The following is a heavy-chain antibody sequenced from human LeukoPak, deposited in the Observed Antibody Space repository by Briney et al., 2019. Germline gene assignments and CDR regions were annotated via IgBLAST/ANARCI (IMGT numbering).Heavy chain of an antibody. V-gene: IGHV3-30*02. CDR3: AKDYTWNAFDY. Sequence: PGGSLRLYCAASRFTFSSCGMHWVRQAPGKGLEWVAFIRYDGRNKHYADSVKGRFTISRDNSKNTLYLQMNSLRAEDTAVYYCAKDYTWNAFDYWGQGTLVTVSS. CDR1: RFTFSSCG. J-gene: IGHJ4*02. CDR2: IRYDGRNK. D-gene: IGHD1-1*01.